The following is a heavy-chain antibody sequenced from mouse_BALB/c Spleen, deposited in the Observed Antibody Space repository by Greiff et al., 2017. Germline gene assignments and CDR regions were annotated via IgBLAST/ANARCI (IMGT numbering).Heavy chain of an antibody. CDR3: ARVYYRYDGGFAY. D-gene: IGHD2-14*01. CDR2: ISSGGGST. V-gene: IGHV5-12-1*01. CDR1: GFAFSSYD. J-gene: IGHJ3*01. Sequence: EVKLMESGGGLVKPGGSLKLSCAASGFAFSSYDMSWVRQTPEKRLEWVAYISSGGGSTYYPDTVKGRFTISRDNAKNTLYLQMSSLKSEDTAMYYCARVYYRYDGGFAYWGQGTLVTVSA.